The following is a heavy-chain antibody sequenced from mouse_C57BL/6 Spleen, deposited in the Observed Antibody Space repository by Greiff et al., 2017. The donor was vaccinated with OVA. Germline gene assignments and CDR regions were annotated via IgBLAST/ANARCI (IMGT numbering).Heavy chain of an antibody. CDR3: ARLYYYGSGFNWYFDV. J-gene: IGHJ1*03. CDR2: ISYSGST. Sequence: EVHLVESGPGLAKPSQTLSLTCSVTGYSITSDYWNWIRKFPGNKLEYMGYISYSGSTYYNPSLKSRISITRDTSKNQYYLQLNSVTTEDTATYYCARLYYYGSGFNWYFDVWGTGTTVTVSS. CDR1: GYSITSDY. D-gene: IGHD1-1*01. V-gene: IGHV3-8*01.